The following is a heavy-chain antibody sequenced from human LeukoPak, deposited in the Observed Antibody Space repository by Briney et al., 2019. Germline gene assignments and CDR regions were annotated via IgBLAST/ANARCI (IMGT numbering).Heavy chain of an antibody. Sequence: GGSLTLSCAASGFTVSNNYMRWVRQAPGKGLEWVSSISSSSSYIYYADSVKGRFTISRDNAKNSLYLQMNSLRAEDTAVYYCARGPTNFDYWGQGTLVTVSS. D-gene: IGHD1-26*01. CDR2: ISSSSSYI. V-gene: IGHV3-21*01. J-gene: IGHJ4*02. CDR1: GFTVSNNY. CDR3: ARGPTNFDY.